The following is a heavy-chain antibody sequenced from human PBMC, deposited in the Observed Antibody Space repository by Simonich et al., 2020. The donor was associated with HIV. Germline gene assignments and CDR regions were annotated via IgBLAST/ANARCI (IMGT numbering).Heavy chain of an antibody. Sequence: EVQLVQSGAEVKKPGAAVKISCKVSVDTFIDYYIHWVQQAPGKGLEWMGRVDPEDGEKKYAEKFQGRVTITADTSTDTAYMELSSLRSEDTAVYYCAAVELGHWDQGTLVTVSS. V-gene: IGHV1-69-2*01. CDR2: VDPEDGEK. J-gene: IGHJ4*02. CDR3: AAVELGH. D-gene: IGHD1-7*01. CDR1: VDTFIDYY.